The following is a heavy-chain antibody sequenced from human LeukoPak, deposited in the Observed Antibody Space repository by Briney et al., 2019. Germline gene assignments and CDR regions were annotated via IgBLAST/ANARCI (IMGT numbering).Heavy chain of an antibody. CDR3: AREVAGTPWIDY. CDR2: IYYSGST. V-gene: IGHV4-39*07. Sequence: PSETLSLTCTVSGGSISSSSYYWGWTRQPPGKGLEWIGSIYYSGSTYYNPSLKSRVTISVDTSKNQFSLKLSSVTAADTAVYYCAREVAGTPWIDYWGQGTLVTVSS. J-gene: IGHJ4*02. CDR1: GGSISSSSYY. D-gene: IGHD6-19*01.